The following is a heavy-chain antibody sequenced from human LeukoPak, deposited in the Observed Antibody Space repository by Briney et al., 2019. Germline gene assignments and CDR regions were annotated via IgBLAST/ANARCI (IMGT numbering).Heavy chain of an antibody. CDR1: GFTFSSYE. CDR2: ISSSGTI. V-gene: IGHV3-48*03. CDR3: ARDERRYCSSTSCYILGY. D-gene: IGHD2-2*01. Sequence: PGGSLRLSCAASGFTFSSYEMNWVRQAPGKGLEWISYISSSGTIHYADSVKGRFTISRDNAKNSLYLQMNSLRAEDTAVYYCARDERRYCSSTSCYILGYWGQGTLVTVSS. J-gene: IGHJ4*02.